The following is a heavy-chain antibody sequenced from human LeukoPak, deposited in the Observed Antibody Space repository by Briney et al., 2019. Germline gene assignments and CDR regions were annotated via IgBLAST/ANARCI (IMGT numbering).Heavy chain of an antibody. J-gene: IGHJ4*02. CDR1: GFTFSSYS. CDR3: ARGLVRGYYYSDY. V-gene: IGHV3-21*01. CDR2: ISSSSSYI. D-gene: IGHD3-10*01. Sequence: GGSLRLSCAASGFTFSSYSMNWVRQAPGKGLEWVSSISSSSSYIYYADSVKGRFTISRDNAKNSLYLQMNSLRAADTAVYYCARGLVRGYYYSDYWGQGTLVTVSS.